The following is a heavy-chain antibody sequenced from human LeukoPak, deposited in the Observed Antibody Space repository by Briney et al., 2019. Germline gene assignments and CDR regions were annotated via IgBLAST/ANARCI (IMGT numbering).Heavy chain of an antibody. V-gene: IGHV4-59*08. CDR2: IYNSGST. Sequence: SETLSLTCTVSGGSISSYYWSWVRQPPGKGLEWIGYIYNSGSTNYNPSLKSRVTISVDTSKNQLSLKVSSVTAADTAVYYWARHGTRTTGHYYYYMDVWGKGTTVTVSS. CDR3: ARHGTRTTGHYYYYMDV. D-gene: IGHD4-17*01. J-gene: IGHJ6*03. CDR1: GGSISSYY.